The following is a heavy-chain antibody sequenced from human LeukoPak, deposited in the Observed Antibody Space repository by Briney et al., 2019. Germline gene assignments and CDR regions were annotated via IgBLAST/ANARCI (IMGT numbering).Heavy chain of an antibody. J-gene: IGHJ4*02. CDR3: AKDRRIAAAGTGFDY. CDR1: GFTFSSYG. D-gene: IGHD6-13*01. V-gene: IGHV3-30*18. CDR2: ISYDGSNK. Sequence: GRSLRLSCAASGFTFSSYGMHWVRQAPGKGLEWVAVISYDGSNKYYADSVKGRFTVSRDNSNNTLYLQMNSPRAEDTAVYYCAKDRRIAAAGTGFDYWGQGTLVTVSS.